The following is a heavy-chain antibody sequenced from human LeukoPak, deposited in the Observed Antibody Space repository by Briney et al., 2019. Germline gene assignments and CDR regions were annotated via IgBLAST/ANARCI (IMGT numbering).Heavy chain of an antibody. J-gene: IGHJ4*02. Sequence: GGSLRLSCAASGFTFSSYSMNWVRQAPGKGLEWVSAISGDSRYIYYADSVKGRFTISRDNAKNSLYLQMNSLRAEDTAVYYCARDGRPSLTGTTAHWGQGTMVSVSS. CDR2: ISGDSRYI. CDR3: ARDGRPSLTGTTAH. V-gene: IGHV3-21*01. D-gene: IGHD1-20*01. CDR1: GFTFSSYS.